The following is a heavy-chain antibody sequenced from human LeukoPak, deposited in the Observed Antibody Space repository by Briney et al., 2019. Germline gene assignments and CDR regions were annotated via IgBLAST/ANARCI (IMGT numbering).Heavy chain of an antibody. J-gene: IGHJ4*02. D-gene: IGHD2-15*01. CDR1: GYTFTGYY. V-gene: IGHV1-2*02. Sequence: ASVKVSCKASGYTFTGYYMHWVRQAPGQGLEWMGWINPNSGGTNYAQKFQGRVTLTRDTSISTSYMELCRLRSDDTAVYYCARDFCSGGSCYSRFDYWGQGTLVTVSS. CDR2: INPNSGGT. CDR3: ARDFCSGGSCYSRFDY.